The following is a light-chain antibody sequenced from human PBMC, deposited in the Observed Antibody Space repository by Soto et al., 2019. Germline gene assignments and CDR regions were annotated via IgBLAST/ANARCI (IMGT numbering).Light chain of an antibody. CDR2: NVI. V-gene: IGLV2-11*01. CDR1: SSDVGGYNF. J-gene: IGLJ1*01. CDR3: CSYAGSYTYV. Sequence: QSVLTQPRSVSGSPGQSVTISCTGTSSDVGGYNFVSWYQHHPGKAPKLIIYNVIQRPSGVPDRFSASKSDNTASLTISGLQAEDEADYYCCSYAGSYTYVVGTGTKVTVL.